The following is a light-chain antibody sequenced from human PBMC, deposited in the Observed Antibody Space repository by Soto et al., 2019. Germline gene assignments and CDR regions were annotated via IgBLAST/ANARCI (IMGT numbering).Light chain of an antibody. Sequence: EIVLTQSPGTLSLSPGERATLSCWASQSISSNYLAWYQQKPGQPPRLLIYDTSTRATGVPDRFSGSGSGTDFALTISRVEPEDFAIYFCQQYGSSPGTFGQGTKVDIK. CDR3: QQYGSSPGT. J-gene: IGKJ1*01. CDR2: DTS. CDR1: QSISSNY. V-gene: IGKV3-20*01.